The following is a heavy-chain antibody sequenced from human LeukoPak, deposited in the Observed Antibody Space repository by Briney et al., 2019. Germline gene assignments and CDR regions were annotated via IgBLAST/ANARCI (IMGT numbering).Heavy chain of an antibody. Sequence: SETLSLTCTVSGGSISSSSYYWGWIRQPPGKGLEWIGSIYYSGSTYYNPSLKSRVTISVDTSKNQFSLKLSSVTAADTAVYYCARGSGYYDSSGYPTGTDAFDIWGQGTMVTVSS. CDR3: ARGSGYYDSSGYPTGTDAFDI. J-gene: IGHJ3*02. V-gene: IGHV4-39*07. CDR2: IYYSGST. CDR1: GGSISSSSYY. D-gene: IGHD3-22*01.